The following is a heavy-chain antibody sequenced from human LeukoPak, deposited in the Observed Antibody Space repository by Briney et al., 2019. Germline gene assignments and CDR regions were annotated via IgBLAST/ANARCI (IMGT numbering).Heavy chain of an antibody. V-gene: IGHV4-59*02. CDR3: ARGSRIRYYYYYYMDV. CDR1: GGSVSSHY. CDR2: IYYSGST. J-gene: IGHJ6*03. Sequence: SETLSLTCTVSGGSVSSHYWSWIRQPPGKGLEWIGYIYYSGSTNYNPSLKSRVTISVDTSKNQFSLKLSSVTAADTAVYYCARGSRIRYYYYYYMDVWGKGTTVTVSS. D-gene: IGHD2-21*01.